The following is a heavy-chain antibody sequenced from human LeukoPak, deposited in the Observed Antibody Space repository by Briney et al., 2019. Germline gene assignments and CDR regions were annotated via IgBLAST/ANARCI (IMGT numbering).Heavy chain of an antibody. CDR2: IYYSGST. V-gene: IGHV4-39*01. CDR1: GGSISSSSYH. CDR3: AKRAYCSGGSCYEDH. Sequence: PSETLSLTCTVSGGSISSSSYHWGWIRQPPGKGLEWIGSIYYSGSTYYNPSLKSRVTISVDTSKNQFSLKLSSVTAADTAVYYCAKRAYCSGGSCYEDHWGQGTMVTVSS. D-gene: IGHD2-15*01. J-gene: IGHJ3*01.